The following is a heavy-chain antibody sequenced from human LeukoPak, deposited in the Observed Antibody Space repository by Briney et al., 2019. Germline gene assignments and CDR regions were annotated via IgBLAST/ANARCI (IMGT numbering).Heavy chain of an antibody. CDR2: INHSGST. CDR3: ARWGYYQSGYFVVEY. Sequence: SETLSLTCAVYGGSFSGYYWSWIRQPPGKGLEWIGEINHSGSTNYNPSLKSRVTISVDTSKNQFSLKLSSVTAADTAVYYCARWGYYQSGYFVVEYWGQGTLVTVS. D-gene: IGHD3-22*01. V-gene: IGHV4-34*01. CDR1: GGSFSGYY. J-gene: IGHJ4*02.